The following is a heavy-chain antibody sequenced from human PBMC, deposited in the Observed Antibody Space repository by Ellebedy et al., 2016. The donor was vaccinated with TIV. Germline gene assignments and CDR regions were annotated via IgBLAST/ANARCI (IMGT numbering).Heavy chain of an antibody. Sequence: GESLKISCVASGFTFSDYYMSWIRQAPGKGLEWVSYISTSGSTIYYADSVKGRFTISRDNAKNSLYLQMNSLRAEDTAVYYCAGGLRAFDYWGQGTLVTVSS. J-gene: IGHJ4*02. CDR3: AGGLRAFDY. CDR2: ISTSGSTI. V-gene: IGHV3-11*01. D-gene: IGHD5-12*01. CDR1: GFTFSDYY.